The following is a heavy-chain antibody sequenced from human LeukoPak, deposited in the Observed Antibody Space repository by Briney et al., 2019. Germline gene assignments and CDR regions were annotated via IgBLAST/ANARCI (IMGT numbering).Heavy chain of an antibody. CDR2: IYHSGST. Sequence: PSETLSLTCTVSGGSISSGGYYWSWIRQPPGKGLEWIGYIYHSGSTYYNPSLKSRVTISVDRSKNQFSLKLSSVTAADTAVYYCARQKDGSHYWGQGTLVTVSS. J-gene: IGHJ4*02. D-gene: IGHD5-24*01. CDR3: ARQKDGSHY. CDR1: GGSISSGGYY. V-gene: IGHV4-30-2*01.